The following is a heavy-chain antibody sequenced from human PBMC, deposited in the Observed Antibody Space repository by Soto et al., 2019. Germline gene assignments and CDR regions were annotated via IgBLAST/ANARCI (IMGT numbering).Heavy chain of an antibody. D-gene: IGHD3-10*01. CDR3: AKGEVRGIIPSYFDY. Sequence: GGSLRLSCAGSGFTFRWFGMNWVRQAPGKGLEWVARISNDGSNEYYVDPVKGRFTISRDNSKNTLYLQMDSLRAEDTAVYYCAKGEVRGIIPSYFDYWGLGTLVTVSS. J-gene: IGHJ4*02. CDR2: ISNDGSNE. V-gene: IGHV3-30*18. CDR1: GFTFRWFG.